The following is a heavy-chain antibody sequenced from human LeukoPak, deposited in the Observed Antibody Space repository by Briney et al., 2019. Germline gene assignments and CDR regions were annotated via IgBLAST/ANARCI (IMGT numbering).Heavy chain of an antibody. Sequence: QPGGSLRPSCAASGFSVSSNDMSWVRQAPGKGLEWGSVIYNSGTTKYADSVKGRFTIARDNSKTTLYLQMNSLRTEDTAVYYCAGGWEWRDYWGQGTLVTVSS. CDR2: IYNSGTT. CDR3: AGGWEWRDY. V-gene: IGHV3-53*01. J-gene: IGHJ4*02. CDR1: GFSVSSND. D-gene: IGHD3-3*01.